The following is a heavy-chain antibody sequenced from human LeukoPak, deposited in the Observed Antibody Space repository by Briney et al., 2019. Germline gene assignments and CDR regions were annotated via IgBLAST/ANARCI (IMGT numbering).Heavy chain of an antibody. CDR2: INPNSGGT. J-gene: IGHJ4*02. CDR1: GHTLTDYY. CDR3: ARVGYYESSGYYEY. D-gene: IGHD3-22*01. Sequence: ASVKVSCKASGHTLTDYYMHWVRQAPGQGLEWMGRINPNSGGTNYAQKFQGRVTMTRDTSISTVYIELSRLRSDDTAVYYCARVGYYESSGYYEYWGQGTLVTVSS. V-gene: IGHV1-2*06.